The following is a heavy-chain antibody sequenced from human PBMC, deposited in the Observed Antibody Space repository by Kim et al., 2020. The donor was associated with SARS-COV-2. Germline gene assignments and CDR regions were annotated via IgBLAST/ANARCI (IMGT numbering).Heavy chain of an antibody. Sequence: ASVKVSCKASGYTFTSYYMHWVRQAPGQGLEWMGIINPSGGSTSYAQKFQGRVTMTRDTSTSTVYMELSSLRSEDTAVYYCARDQSKETDTGAIVVVPAAIGSEAFYYYGMDVWGQGTTVTVSS. D-gene: IGHD2-2*02. CDR2: INPSGGST. CDR3: ARDQSKETDTGAIVVVPAAIGSEAFYYYGMDV. V-gene: IGHV1-46*01. J-gene: IGHJ6*02. CDR1: GYTFTSYY.